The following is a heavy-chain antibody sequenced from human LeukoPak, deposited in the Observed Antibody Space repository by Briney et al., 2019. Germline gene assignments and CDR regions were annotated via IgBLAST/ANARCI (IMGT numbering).Heavy chain of an antibody. CDR1: GYTLTELS. CDR3: ATDLMRPCGGDCGDY. D-gene: IGHD2-21*02. V-gene: IGHV1-24*01. CDR2: FDPEDGET. J-gene: IGHJ4*02. Sequence: ASVKVSCKVSGYTLTELSMHWVRQAPGKGLEWMGGFDPEDGETIYARKFQGRVTMTEDTSTDTAYMELSSLRSEDTAVYYCATDLMRPCGGDCGDYWGQGTLVTVSS.